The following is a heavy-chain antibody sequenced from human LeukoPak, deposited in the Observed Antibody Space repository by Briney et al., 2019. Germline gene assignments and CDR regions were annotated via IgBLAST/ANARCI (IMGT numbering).Heavy chain of an antibody. D-gene: IGHD2-15*01. CDR3: AKYGDHCSGGSCYPMYFQH. V-gene: IGHV3-23*01. CDR2: ISGSGGST. J-gene: IGHJ1*01. CDR1: GFTFSSYA. Sequence: PGGSLRLSCAASGFTFSSYAMSWVRQAPGKGLEWVSAISGSGGSTYYADSVKGRFTISRDNSNNTLYLQMNSLRAEDTAVYYCAKYGDHCSGGSCYPMYFQHWGQGTLVTVSS.